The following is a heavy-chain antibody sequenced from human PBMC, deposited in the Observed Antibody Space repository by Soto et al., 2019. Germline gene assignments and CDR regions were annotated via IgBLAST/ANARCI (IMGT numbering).Heavy chain of an antibody. J-gene: IGHJ4*02. V-gene: IGHV4-39*01. Sequence: RSLTCAVSGGSISSSSYYWAWIRQPPGKGLEWIANIYYTGSTYYNPSLGGRVTISIDTSKDQFSLKLGSVTAADTAVYYCAKSNSGSYSFDYWGQGTLVTVSS. CDR3: AKSNSGSYSFDY. CDR2: IYYTGST. D-gene: IGHD3-10*01. CDR1: GGSISSSSYY.